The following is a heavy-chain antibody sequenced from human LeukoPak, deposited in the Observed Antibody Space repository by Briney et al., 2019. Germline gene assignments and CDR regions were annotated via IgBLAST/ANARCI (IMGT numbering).Heavy chain of an antibody. CDR1: GFTFSSYA. CDR2: ISGTGDTT. V-gene: IGHV3-23*01. CDR3: AKVAIFGVVITSHFQH. J-gene: IGHJ1*01. Sequence: QSGGSLRLSCAASGFTFSSYAMSWVRQAPGKGLEWVSAISGTGDTTYYADSVKGRFTISRDNSKNTLYLQMNSLRAEDTAVYYCAKVAIFGVVITSHFQHWGQGTLVTVSS. D-gene: IGHD3-3*02.